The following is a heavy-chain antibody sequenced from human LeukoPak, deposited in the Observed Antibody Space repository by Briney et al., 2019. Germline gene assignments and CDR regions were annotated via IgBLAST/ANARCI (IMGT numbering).Heavy chain of an antibody. CDR3: ARRRDLYSGSYYPFDY. D-gene: IGHD1-26*01. CDR2: IYPGDSDA. V-gene: IGHV5-51*01. CDR1: GYSFTSYW. Sequence: GESLKISCKGSGYSFTSYWMGWVRQMPRKGLKGMGIIYPGDSDARYSPSFQGQVTISADKSISTAYLQWSSLKASDTAMYYCARRRDLYSGSYYPFDYWGQGTLVTVSS. J-gene: IGHJ4*02.